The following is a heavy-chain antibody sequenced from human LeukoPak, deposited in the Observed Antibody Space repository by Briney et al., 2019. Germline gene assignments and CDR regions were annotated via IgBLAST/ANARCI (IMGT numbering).Heavy chain of an antibody. Sequence: SRSGLPPYRQNKRKGLEYLSGINNNGGTTNYADSVKGRFTISRDNFKNTLYLQMSSVRPEDTAVYYCVKTMVTFGGIIRADAFDIWGQGTMVTVSS. CDR2: INNNGGTT. V-gene: IGHV3-64D*06. J-gene: IGHJ3*02. CDR1: SRSG. D-gene: IGHD3-16*01. CDR3: VKTMVTFGGIIRADAFDI.